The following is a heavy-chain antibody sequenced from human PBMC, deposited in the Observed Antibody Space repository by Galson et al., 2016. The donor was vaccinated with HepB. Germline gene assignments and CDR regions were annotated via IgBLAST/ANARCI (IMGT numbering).Heavy chain of an antibody. D-gene: IGHD3-9*01. Sequence: QSGAEVKKPGESLKISCKGSGFSFTSYWIGWVRQMPGKGLEWMGTIYPGDSETRYSPSFQGQVTISPDKSINTAYLQWSSLKASDTAMYYCARQAGYYSSGYFDYWGQGTLVTVSS. CDR2: IYPGDSET. CDR3: ARQAGYYSSGYFDY. J-gene: IGHJ4*02. V-gene: IGHV5-51*01. CDR1: GFSFTSYW.